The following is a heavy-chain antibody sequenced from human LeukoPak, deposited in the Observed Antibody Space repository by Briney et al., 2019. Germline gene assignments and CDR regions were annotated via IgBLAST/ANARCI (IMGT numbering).Heavy chain of an antibody. D-gene: IGHD6-6*01. Sequence: PGGSLRLSCAASGSTFSGYWMSWVRQAPGKRLEWVANIKQDGSEKYYVDSVKGRFAISRDNAENSLYLQMNSLRAEDTAVYYCARFSSGAYYYFYYWGQGTLVTVPS. CDR1: GSTFSGYW. J-gene: IGHJ4*02. V-gene: IGHV3-7*01. CDR3: ARFSSGAYYYFYY. CDR2: IKQDGSEK.